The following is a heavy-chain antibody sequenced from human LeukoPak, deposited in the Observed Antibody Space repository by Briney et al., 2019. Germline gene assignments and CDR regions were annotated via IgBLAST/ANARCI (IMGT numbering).Heavy chain of an antibody. V-gene: IGHV4-34*01. J-gene: IGHJ4*02. CDR1: GGSFSGYY. CDR3: ARGQGTVTTH. Sequence: PSETLSLTCAVSGGSFSGYYWTWIRQPPGRGLEWIGEINHSGSANYNPSLKSRVTISLDTSKNQFSLKLSSVTAADTAVYYCARGQGTVTTHWGQGTLVTVSS. CDR2: INHSGSA. D-gene: IGHD4-17*01.